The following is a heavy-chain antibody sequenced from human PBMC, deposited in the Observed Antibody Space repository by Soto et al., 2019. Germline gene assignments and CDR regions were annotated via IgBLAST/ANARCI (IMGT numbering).Heavy chain of an antibody. D-gene: IGHD6-19*01. V-gene: IGHV3-33*01. CDR3: VRGIPSQYSSNRLYWYFDL. CDR1: GFVYSTYA. J-gene: IGHJ2*01. CDR2: IWNDGTKK. Sequence: VQLVESGGGVVQPGRSLRLSCAASGFVYSTYAMHWVRLSPGEGLEWVALIWNDGTKKYYVDSVKGRFTISRDNSQNTLNLQMDSLRVEDTAVYFCVRGIPSQYSSNRLYWYFDLWGRGTQVTVSS.